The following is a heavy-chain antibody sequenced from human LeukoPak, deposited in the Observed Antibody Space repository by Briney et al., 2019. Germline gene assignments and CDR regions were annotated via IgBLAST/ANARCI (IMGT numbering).Heavy chain of an antibody. D-gene: IGHD3-3*01. J-gene: IGHJ4*02. CDR3: ARNSGYYDFWSGYPSSPFFDY. Sequence: PSETLSLTCAVSGYSISSSNWWGWIRQPPGKGLEWIGYIYYSGSTYYNPSLKSRVTMSVDTSKNQFSLKLSSVTAVDTAVYYCARNSGYYDFWSGYPSSPFFDYWGQGTLVTVSS. CDR2: IYYSGST. CDR1: GYSISSSNW. V-gene: IGHV4-28*01.